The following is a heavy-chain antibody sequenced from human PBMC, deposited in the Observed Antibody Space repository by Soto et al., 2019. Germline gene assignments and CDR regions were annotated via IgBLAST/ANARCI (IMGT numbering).Heavy chain of an antibody. J-gene: IGHJ4*02. Sequence: QLRLQESGPGLVKPSETLSLTCTVSGGSISSSPYYWGWIRQPPGKGLEWIGTMSYSGSTYYNPSLKSRVAIFADTSENQFSLKMSSVTAADTAVYYCARAYCSGGTCYSFFDYWGQGTLVTVSS. CDR1: GGSISSSPYY. V-gene: IGHV4-39*01. CDR3: ARAYCSGGTCYSFFDY. CDR2: MSYSGST. D-gene: IGHD2-15*01.